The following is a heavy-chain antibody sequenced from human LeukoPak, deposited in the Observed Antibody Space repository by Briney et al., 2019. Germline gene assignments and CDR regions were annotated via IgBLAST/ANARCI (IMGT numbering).Heavy chain of an antibody. V-gene: IGHV3-53*01. J-gene: IGHJ6*03. CDR1: GFTVSSNY. D-gene: IGHD3-10*01. CDR3: ALYGSGRLGLDYYYYMDV. CDR2: IYSGGST. Sequence: GGSLRLSCAASGFTVSSNYMSWVRQAPGKGLEWVSVIYSGGSTYYADSVKGRFTISRDNSKNTLYLQMNSLRAEDTAVYYCALYGSGRLGLDYYYYMDVWGKGTTVTVSS.